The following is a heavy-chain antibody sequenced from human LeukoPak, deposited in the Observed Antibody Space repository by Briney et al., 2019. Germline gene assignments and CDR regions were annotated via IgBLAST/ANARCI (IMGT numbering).Heavy chain of an antibody. J-gene: IGHJ6*03. CDR1: GGSISSYY. CDR2: IYYSGST. D-gene: IGHD4-17*01. Sequence: SETLSLTCTVSGGSISSYYWSWIRQPPGKGLEWIGYIYYSGSTNYNPSLKSRVTISVDTSKNQFSLKLSSVTAADTAVYYCARDTVEDGDYFYYYYYMDVWGKGTTVTVSS. CDR3: ARDTVEDGDYFYYYYYMDV. V-gene: IGHV4-59*12.